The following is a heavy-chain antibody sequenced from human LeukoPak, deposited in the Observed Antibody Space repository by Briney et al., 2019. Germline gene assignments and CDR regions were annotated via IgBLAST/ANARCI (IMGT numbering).Heavy chain of an antibody. D-gene: IGHD2-15*01. J-gene: IGHJ3*02. CDR3: AREGGSSEFDI. Sequence: PSEALSLTCTVSGGSISSYYRSWIRHPPGKGLEWIGYIYYSGSTNYNPSLKSRVTISVDTSKNQFSLKLSSVTAADTAVYYCAREGGSSEFDIWGQGTMVTVSS. V-gene: IGHV4-59*01. CDR1: GGSISSYY. CDR2: IYYSGST.